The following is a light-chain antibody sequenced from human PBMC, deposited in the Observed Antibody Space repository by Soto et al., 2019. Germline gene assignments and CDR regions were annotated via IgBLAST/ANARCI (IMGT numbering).Light chain of an antibody. J-gene: IGLJ2*01. CDR3: CSYAGSYTYVV. CDR2: DVS. Sequence: ALTQPRSVSGSPGQSVTISCTGTSSDVGGYNYVSWYQQHPGKAPKLMIYDVSKRPSGVPDRFSGSKSGNTASLTISGLQAEDEADYYCCSYAGSYTYVVFGGGTKLTVL. V-gene: IGLV2-11*01. CDR1: SSDVGGYNY.